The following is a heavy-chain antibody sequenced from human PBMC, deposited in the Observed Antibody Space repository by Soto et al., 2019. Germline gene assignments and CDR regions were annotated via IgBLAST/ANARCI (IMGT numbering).Heavy chain of an antibody. V-gene: IGHV4-4*02. D-gene: IGHD4-4*01. Sequence: QVQLQESGPGLVKPSGSLSLTCAVSGGSISRTNWWRWVRQLPVKGLERIGEISHSGSTNYNPSLTSRVTISVDKSKNQVSLKRSSVTAADTAVYYCARAYDYSSNWCDPWGQGTLVTVSS. CDR3: ARAYDYSSNWCDP. J-gene: IGHJ5*02. CDR1: GGSISRTNW. CDR2: ISHSGST.